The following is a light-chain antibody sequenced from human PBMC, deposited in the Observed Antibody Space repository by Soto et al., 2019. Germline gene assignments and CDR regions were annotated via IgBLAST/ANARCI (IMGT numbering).Light chain of an antibody. CDR2: GAS. CDR3: QQRANWPLT. Sequence: EIVMTQSPATLSVSTGERATLSCRASQSVSSNLAWYQQKPGLAPRLLIYGASSRATGIPARFSGSGSGTEFTLTISSLEPEDFAVYYCQQRANWPLTFGGGTKVDIK. V-gene: IGKV3-15*01. CDR1: QSVSSN. J-gene: IGKJ4*01.